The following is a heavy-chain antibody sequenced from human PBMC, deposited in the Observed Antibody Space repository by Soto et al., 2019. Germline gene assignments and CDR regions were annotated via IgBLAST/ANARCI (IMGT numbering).Heavy chain of an antibody. CDR1: GFTFSSYG. Sequence: QVQLVESGGGVVQPGRSLRLSCADSGFTFSSYGMHWVRQAPGKGLEWVAVISYDGSNKYYADSVKGRFTISRDNSKNTMYLQMNSLRAEDTAVYYCAKDALTKSANLAWFDPWGQGTLVSVS. CDR3: AKDALTKSANLAWFDP. J-gene: IGHJ5*02. D-gene: IGHD2-15*01. V-gene: IGHV3-30*18. CDR2: ISYDGSNK.